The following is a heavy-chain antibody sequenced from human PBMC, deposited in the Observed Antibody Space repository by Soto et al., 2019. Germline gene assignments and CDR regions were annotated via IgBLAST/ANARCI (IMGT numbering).Heavy chain of an antibody. V-gene: IGHV1-18*01. CDR3: ARDGGGSSFYYYYGMDV. J-gene: IGHJ6*02. CDR2: ISAYNGNT. CDR1: GYTFTSYG. D-gene: IGHD2-15*01. Sequence: ASVKVSCKASGYTFTSYGISWVRQAPGQGREWMGWISAYNGNTNYAQKLQGRVTMTTDTSTSTAYMELRSLRSDDTAVYYCARDGGGSSFYYYYGMDVWGQGXTVTVSS.